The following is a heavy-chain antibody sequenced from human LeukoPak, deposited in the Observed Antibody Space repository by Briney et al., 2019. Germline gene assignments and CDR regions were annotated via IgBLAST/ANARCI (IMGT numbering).Heavy chain of an antibody. D-gene: IGHD3/OR15-3a*01. Sequence: ASVKVSCKASGYTFTDYYMHWVRQAPGQGLEWMGWINPNSGGTNYAQKFQGRVTMTRDTSISTAHMELSRLRSDDTAVYYCARGGLDSTRNTWIPISLDYWGQGTLVTVSS. V-gene: IGHV1-2*02. J-gene: IGHJ4*02. CDR3: ARGGLDSTRNTWIPISLDY. CDR2: INPNSGGT. CDR1: GYTFTDYY.